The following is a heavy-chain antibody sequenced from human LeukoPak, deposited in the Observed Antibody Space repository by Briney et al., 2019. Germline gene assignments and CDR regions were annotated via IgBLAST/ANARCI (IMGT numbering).Heavy chain of an antibody. J-gene: IGHJ4*02. CDR3: AKGPADYDILTGYWVDY. Sequence: PGGSLRLSCAASGFTFSSYAMSWVRQAPVKGLEWVSAISGSGGSTYYADSVKGRFTISRDISKNTLYLQMNSLRAEDTAVYYCAKGPADYDILTGYWVDYWGQGTLVTVSS. CDR1: GFTFSSYA. D-gene: IGHD3-9*01. V-gene: IGHV3-23*01. CDR2: ISGSGGST.